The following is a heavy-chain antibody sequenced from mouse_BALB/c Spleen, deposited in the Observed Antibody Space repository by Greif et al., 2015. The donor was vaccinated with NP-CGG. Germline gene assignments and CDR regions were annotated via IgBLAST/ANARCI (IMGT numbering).Heavy chain of an antibody. Sequence: VQLQQSGAELVRPGVSVKISCKGSGYTFTDYAMHWVKQSHAKSLEWIGVISTYYGDASYNQKFKGKATMTVDKSSSTAYMELARLTSEDSAIYYCARRGEDYDVWYFDVWGAWTTVTVSS. CDR3: ARRGEDYDVWYFDV. CDR2: ISTYYGDA. CDR1: GYTFTDYA. J-gene: IGHJ1*01. D-gene: IGHD2-4*01. V-gene: IGHV1S137*01.